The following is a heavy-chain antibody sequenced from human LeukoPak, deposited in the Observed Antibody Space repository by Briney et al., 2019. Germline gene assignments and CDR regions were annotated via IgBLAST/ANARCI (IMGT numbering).Heavy chain of an antibody. CDR3: ARAGTPRGLPYYYYMDV. Sequence: GASVKVSCKASGGTFTSYAISWVRQAPGQGLEWMGGIIPIFGTANYAQKFQGRVTITTDESTSTAYMELSSLRSEDTAVYYCARAGTPRGLPYYYYMDVWGKGTTVTVSS. D-gene: IGHD3-10*01. J-gene: IGHJ6*03. CDR2: IIPIFGTA. CDR1: GGTFTSYA. V-gene: IGHV1-69*05.